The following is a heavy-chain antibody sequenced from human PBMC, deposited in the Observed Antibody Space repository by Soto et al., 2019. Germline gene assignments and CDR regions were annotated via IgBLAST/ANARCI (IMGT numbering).Heavy chain of an antibody. J-gene: IGHJ6*02. D-gene: IGHD6-13*01. CDR1: GRSIGSDY. Sequence: XGSLSPTSTVTGRSIGSDYWGWVRQPPGEGREWIGYIYYNKSTNYNPPHKSRVTITVDTSKNQSSLMLSTVTAADTAVYYCARDWWYSSSSSMRDHVMDVWGQGTTVTVSS. V-gene: IGHV4-59*01. CDR2: IYYNKST. CDR3: ARDWWYSSSSSMRDHVMDV.